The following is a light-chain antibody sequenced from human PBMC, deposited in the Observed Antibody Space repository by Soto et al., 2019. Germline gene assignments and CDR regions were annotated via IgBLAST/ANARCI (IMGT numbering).Light chain of an antibody. V-gene: IGKV4-1*01. J-gene: IGKJ1*01. CDR3: QQYYSIPPWT. CDR2: WAS. CDR1: QSVLYSSNNKNY. Sequence: DIVMTQSPDSLAVSLGERATINCKSSQSVLYSSNNKNYLAWYQQTPGQPPKLLIYWASIRESGDPDRFSGSGSGTDFTLTISSLQAEDVAVYYCQQYYSIPPWTFGQGTKVEIK.